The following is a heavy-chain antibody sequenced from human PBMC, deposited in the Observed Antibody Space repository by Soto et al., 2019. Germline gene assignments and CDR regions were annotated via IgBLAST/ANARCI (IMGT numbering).Heavy chain of an antibody. V-gene: IGHV3-73*01. D-gene: IGHD4-17*01. CDR1: GFTFSGSA. J-gene: IGHJ4*02. Sequence: GGSLRLSCAASGFTFSGSAMHWVRQASGKGLEWVGRIRSKANSYATAYAASVKGRFTISRDDSKNTAYLQMNSLKTEDTAVCYCTRPLLTHDYGDYSALIDYWGQGT. CDR3: TRPLLTHDYGDYSALIDY. CDR2: IRSKANSYAT.